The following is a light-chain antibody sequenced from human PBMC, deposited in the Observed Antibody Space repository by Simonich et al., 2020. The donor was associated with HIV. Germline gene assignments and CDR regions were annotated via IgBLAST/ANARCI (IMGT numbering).Light chain of an antibody. V-gene: IGKV3D-20*01. CDR2: DAS. Sequence: EIVLTQSPGTLSLSPGERATLSCRYSRSVDRSFLAWYQQKPGLAPRLLLSDASSRATGIPDRFSGSGSGTDFTLTISRLEPEDFAVYYCQQYGRSPLTFGGGTKVEI. CDR3: QQYGRSPLT. CDR1: RSVDRSF. J-gene: IGKJ4*01.